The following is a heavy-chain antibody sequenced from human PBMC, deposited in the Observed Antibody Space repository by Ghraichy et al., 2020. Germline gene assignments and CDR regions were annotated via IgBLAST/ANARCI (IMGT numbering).Heavy chain of an antibody. J-gene: IGHJ4*02. CDR2: IYASGSI. Sequence: SETLSLTCTVSGGSISSYYWNWIRQPAGKGLEWIGRIYASGSINYNPSLKSRVTMSVDTSKNQFSLKLSSVTVADTAVYYCARDDFSGYGYFDYWGQGTLVTVSS. V-gene: IGHV4-4*07. CDR3: ARDDFSGYGYFDY. D-gene: IGHD5-12*01. CDR1: GGSISSYY.